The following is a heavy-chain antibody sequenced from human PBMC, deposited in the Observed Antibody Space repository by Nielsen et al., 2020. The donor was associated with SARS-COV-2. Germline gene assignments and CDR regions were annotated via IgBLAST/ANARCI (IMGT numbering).Heavy chain of an antibody. J-gene: IGHJ6*02. CDR2: ISGSGGST. D-gene: IGHD2-21*02. CDR3: ASVAYCGGDCYLYYYYGMDV. CDR1: GFTFSSYA. V-gene: IGHV3-23*01. Sequence: GESLKISCAASGFTFSSYAMSWVRQAPGKGLEWVSAISGSGGSTYYADSVKGRFTISRDNSRNTLHLQMNSLRAEDTAVYYCASVAYCGGDCYLYYYYGMDVWGQGTTVTVSS.